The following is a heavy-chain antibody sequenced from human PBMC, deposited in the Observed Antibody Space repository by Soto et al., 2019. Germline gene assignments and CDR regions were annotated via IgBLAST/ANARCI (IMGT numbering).Heavy chain of an antibody. CDR1: GGSFSGYY. V-gene: IGHV4-34*01. Sequence: QVQLQQWGAGLLKPSETLSLTCAVYGGSFSGYYWSWIREPPGKGLEWIGVINHSGSTNYNPSLKSRVTISVDTSKHQFSLKLSSVTAAYTAVYYCARVGKLSPYSSSPTVFDYWGQGTLVTVSS. CDR2: INHSGST. D-gene: IGHD6-13*01. J-gene: IGHJ4*02. CDR3: ARVGKLSPYSSSPTVFDY.